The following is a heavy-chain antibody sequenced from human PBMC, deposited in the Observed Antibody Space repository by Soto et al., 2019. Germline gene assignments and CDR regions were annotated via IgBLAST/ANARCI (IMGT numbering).Heavy chain of an antibody. D-gene: IGHD2-8*01. CDR3: ARCRYCTNGVWFDY. CDR2: IYYSGST. Sequence: SETLSLTCTVSGGSISSSSYYWGWIRQPPGKGLEWIGSIYYSGSTYYNPSLKSRVTISVDTSKNQFSLKLSSVTAADTAVYDCARCRYCTNGVWFDYWGQGTLVTVSS. J-gene: IGHJ4*02. CDR1: GGSISSSSYY. V-gene: IGHV4-39*01.